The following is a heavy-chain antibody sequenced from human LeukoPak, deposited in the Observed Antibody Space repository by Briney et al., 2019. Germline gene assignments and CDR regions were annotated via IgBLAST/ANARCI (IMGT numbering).Heavy chain of an antibody. CDR3: AELGITMIGGV. CDR1: GFTFSSYS. CDR2: ISSSSSYI. J-gene: IGHJ6*04. V-gene: IGHV3-21*01. Sequence: GGSLRLSCAAAGFTFSSYSMNWVRQAPGKGLEWVSSISSSSSYIYYADSVKGRFTISRDNAKNSLYLQMNSLRAEDTAVYYCAELGITMIGGVWGKGTTVTISS. D-gene: IGHD3-10*02.